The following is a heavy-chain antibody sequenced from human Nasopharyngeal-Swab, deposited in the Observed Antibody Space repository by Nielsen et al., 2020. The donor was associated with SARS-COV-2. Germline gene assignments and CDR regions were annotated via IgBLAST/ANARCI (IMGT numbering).Heavy chain of an antibody. CDR1: GFTFSDRY. V-gene: IGHV3-11*01. Sequence: GESLKISCAASGFTFSDRYMIWIRQAPGKGLEWISYISSSSTSINYADSVKGRFTISRDNAKNSLYLQMNSLRAEDTAVYYCARGTADYSNPSFDYWGQGTLVTVPS. J-gene: IGHJ4*02. CDR3: ARGTADYSNPSFDY. CDR2: ISSSSTSI. D-gene: IGHD4-11*01.